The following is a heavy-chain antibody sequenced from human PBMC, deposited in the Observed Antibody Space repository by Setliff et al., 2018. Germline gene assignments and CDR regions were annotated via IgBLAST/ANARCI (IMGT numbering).Heavy chain of an antibody. J-gene: IGHJ6*03. CDR2: ISSRSTYI. V-gene: IGHV3-21*01. CDR3: ARAVTIFGVVTPIYFYYMDV. CDR1: GFIFSSYE. Sequence: GSLRLSCKVSGFIFSSYEMNWVRQAPGKGLEWVSSISSRSTYIYYADSLKGRFSISRDNAKNSLYLQMNSLRAEDTALFYCARAVTIFGVVTPIYFYYMDVWGKGTTVTVSS. D-gene: IGHD3-3*01.